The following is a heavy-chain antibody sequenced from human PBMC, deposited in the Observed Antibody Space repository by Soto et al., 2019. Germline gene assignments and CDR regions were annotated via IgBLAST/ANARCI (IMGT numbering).Heavy chain of an antibody. J-gene: IGHJ6*03. CDR1: GDSVSSNSAA. Sequence: PSQTLSLTCATSGDSVSSNSAAWNWIRQSPSRGLEWLGRTYYRSKWYNDYAVSVKSRITINPDTSKNQFSLQLNSVTPEDTAVYYCARDLAAATGRDYYYYMDVWGKGTTVTVSS. CDR3: ARDLAAATGRDYYYYMDV. D-gene: IGHD2-15*01. CDR2: TYYRSKWYN. V-gene: IGHV6-1*01.